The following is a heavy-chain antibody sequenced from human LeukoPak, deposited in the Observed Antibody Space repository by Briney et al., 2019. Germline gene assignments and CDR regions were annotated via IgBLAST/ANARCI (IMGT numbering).Heavy chain of an antibody. CDR2: IYYSGST. CDR1: GGSISSYY. J-gene: IGHJ5*02. D-gene: IGHD6-13*01. V-gene: IGHV4-59*08. CDR3: ARRIAAADYNWFDP. Sequence: SETLSLTCTVSGGSISSYYWSWIRRPPGKGLEWIGYIYYSGSTNYNPSLKSRVTISVDTSKNQFSLKLSSVTAADTAVYYCARRIAAADYNWFDPWGQGTLVTVSS.